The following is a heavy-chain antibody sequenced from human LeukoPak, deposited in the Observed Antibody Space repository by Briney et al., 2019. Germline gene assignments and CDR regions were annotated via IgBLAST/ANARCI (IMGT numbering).Heavy chain of an antibody. Sequence: GGSLRLSCAASGFTFSSYAMSWVRQAPGKGLEWVSVISGSGGSTYYADSVKGRFTISRDNSKNTLYLVMNSLRAEDTAVYYCAISLADYGGGYFDYWGQGTLVTVSS. V-gene: IGHV3-23*01. CDR2: ISGSGGST. D-gene: IGHD4-17*01. CDR3: AISLADYGGGYFDY. J-gene: IGHJ4*02. CDR1: GFTFSSYA.